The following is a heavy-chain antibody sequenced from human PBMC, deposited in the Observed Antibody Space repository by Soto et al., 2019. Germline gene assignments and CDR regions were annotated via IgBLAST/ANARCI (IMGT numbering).Heavy chain of an antibody. V-gene: IGHV1-46*01. Sequence: GASVKFSCKASGYTFTSYYMHWVRQAPGQGLEWMGIINPSGGSTSYAQKFQGRVTMTRDTSTSTVYMELSSLRSEDTAVYYCARFQYYYDSLYGMDVWGQGTTVTVSS. D-gene: IGHD3-22*01. CDR2: INPSGGST. J-gene: IGHJ6*02. CDR1: GYTFTSYY. CDR3: ARFQYYYDSLYGMDV.